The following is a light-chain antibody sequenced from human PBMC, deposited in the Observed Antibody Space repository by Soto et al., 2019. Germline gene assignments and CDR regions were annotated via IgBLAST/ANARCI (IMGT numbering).Light chain of an antibody. CDR3: QQFGGSPYS. J-gene: IGKJ2*01. CDR1: QGISTF. Sequence: DIQMTQSPSSLSTSVGDRVTITCRASQGISTFLNWYQQKPGKAPRLLIYAASRLQSGVPARFSVSGAETDFTLAINSLEPEDFAGYYCQQFGGSPYSVGQGTELEIK. V-gene: IGKV1-39*01. CDR2: AAS.